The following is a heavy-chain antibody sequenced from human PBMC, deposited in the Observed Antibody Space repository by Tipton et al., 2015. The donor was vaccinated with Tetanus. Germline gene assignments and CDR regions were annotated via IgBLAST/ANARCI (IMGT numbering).Heavy chain of an antibody. D-gene: IGHD2-15*01. V-gene: IGHV4-34*01. J-gene: IGHJ4*02. CDR2: INHSGST. Sequence: TLSLTCAVYGGSFSGYYWSWIRQPPGKGLEWIGEINHSGSTNYNPSLKSRVTISVDTSKNQLSLKLSSVTAADTAVYYCARVKGYCSGGSCCSPPDYWGQGTLVTVSS. CDR1: GGSFSGYY. CDR3: ARVKGYCSGGSCCSPPDY.